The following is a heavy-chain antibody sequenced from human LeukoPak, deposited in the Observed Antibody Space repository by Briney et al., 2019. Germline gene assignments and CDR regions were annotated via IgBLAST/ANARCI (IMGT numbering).Heavy chain of an antibody. CDR1: GYTFSSYG. J-gene: IGHJ4*02. CDR2: ISYDGSNK. CDR3: AKAGYCSGGSCWSDFDY. D-gene: IGHD2-15*01. V-gene: IGHV3-30*18. Sequence: PGGSLRLSCAASGYTFSSYGMHWVRQAPGEGMEWVAVISYDGSNKYYADSVKGRFTISRDNSKNTLYLQMNSLRAEDTAVYYCAKAGYCSGGSCWSDFDYWGQGTLVTVSS.